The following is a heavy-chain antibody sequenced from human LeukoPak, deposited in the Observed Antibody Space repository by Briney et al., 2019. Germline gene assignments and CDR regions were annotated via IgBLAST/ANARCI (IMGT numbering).Heavy chain of an antibody. CDR3: ARGRSRDGYNYYYYYYYYMDV. V-gene: IGHV6-1*01. Sequence: SQTLSLTCAISGDSVSSNSAAWNWIRQSPSRGLEWLGRTYYRSKWYNDYAVSVKSRITINPDTSKNQFSLQLNSVTPEDTAVYYCARGRSRDGYNYYYYYYYYMDVWGKGSTVTVSS. CDR1: GDSVSSNSAA. J-gene: IGHJ6*03. D-gene: IGHD5-24*01. CDR2: TYYRSKWYN.